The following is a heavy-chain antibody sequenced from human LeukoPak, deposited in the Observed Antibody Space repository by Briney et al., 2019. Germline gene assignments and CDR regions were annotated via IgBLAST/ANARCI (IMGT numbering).Heavy chain of an antibody. J-gene: IGHJ5*02. Sequence: SETLSLTCTVSGGSISSYYWSWIRQPAGKGLEWIGRIYTSGSTNYNPSLKSRVTISVDKSKNQFSLKLSSVTAADTAVYYCARDTTYYYGSGSYLNWFDLWGQGTLVTVSS. CDR2: IYTSGST. CDR3: ARDTTYYYGSGSYLNWFDL. D-gene: IGHD3-10*01. CDR1: GGSISSYY. V-gene: IGHV4-4*07.